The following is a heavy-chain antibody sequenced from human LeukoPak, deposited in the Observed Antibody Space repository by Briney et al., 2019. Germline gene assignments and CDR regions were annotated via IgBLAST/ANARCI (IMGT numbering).Heavy chain of an antibody. CDR3: ARGMTTVTGDY. Sequence: PSETLSLTCAVYGGSFSGYYWSWIRQPPGKGLEWIGYIYYSGSTNYNPSLKSRVTISVDTSKNQFSLKLSSVTAADTAVYYCARGMTTVTGDYWGQGTLVTVSS. CDR2: IYYSGST. D-gene: IGHD4-11*01. CDR1: GGSFSGYY. V-gene: IGHV4-59*01. J-gene: IGHJ4*02.